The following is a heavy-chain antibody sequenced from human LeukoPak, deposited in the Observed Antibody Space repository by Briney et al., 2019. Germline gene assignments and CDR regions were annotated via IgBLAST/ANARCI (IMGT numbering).Heavy chain of an antibody. V-gene: IGHV1-69*13. Sequence: ASVKVSCKASGGTFSSYAISWVRQASGQGLEWMGGIIPIFGTANYAQKFQGRVTITADESTSTAYMELSSLRSEDTAVYYCARTRLDYYGSGSYYWGQGTLVTASS. D-gene: IGHD3-10*01. CDR3: ARTRLDYYGSGSYY. CDR1: GGTFSSYA. J-gene: IGHJ4*02. CDR2: IIPIFGTA.